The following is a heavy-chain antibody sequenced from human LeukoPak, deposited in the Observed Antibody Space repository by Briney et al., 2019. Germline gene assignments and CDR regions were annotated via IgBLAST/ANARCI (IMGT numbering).Heavy chain of an antibody. D-gene: IGHD6-13*01. J-gene: IGHJ4*02. CDR1: GGSISSYY. Sequence: SETLSLTCTVSGGSISSYYWSWIRQPPGKGLEWIGYIYYSGSTNYNPSLKSRVTISVDTSKDQFSLKLSSVTAADTAVYYCARVDSSNWYEYRGYFDYWGQGTLVTVSS. V-gene: IGHV4-59*01. CDR2: IYYSGST. CDR3: ARVDSSNWYEYRGYFDY.